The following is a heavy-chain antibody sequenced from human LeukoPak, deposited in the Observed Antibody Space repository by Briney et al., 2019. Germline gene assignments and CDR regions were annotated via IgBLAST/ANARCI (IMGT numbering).Heavy chain of an antibody. V-gene: IGHV3-7*04. CDR3: VRTDTAITHFGMDV. D-gene: IGHD5-18*01. Sequence: PGGSLRLSCAASGFTFSNYFMSWVRQAPGKGLEWVANIKHDGSEKYYVDSVKGRFTISRDNAKNSLYLQMNSLRAEDTAVYYCVRTDTAITHFGMDVWGQGTTVTVSS. CDR2: IKHDGSEK. J-gene: IGHJ6*02. CDR1: GFTFSNYF.